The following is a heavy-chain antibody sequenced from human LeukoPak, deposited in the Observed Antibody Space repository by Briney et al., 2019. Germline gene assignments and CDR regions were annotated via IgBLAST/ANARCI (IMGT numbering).Heavy chain of an antibody. D-gene: IGHD3-22*01. J-gene: IGHJ4*02. V-gene: IGHV4-39*01. Sequence: SETLSLTCTVSGVSISSSSYYWGWIRQPPGKGLEWIGSIYYSGSTYYNPSLKSRVTISVDTPKNQFSLKLSSVTAADTAVYYCARLPYYYDSSGYPSYDYWGQGTLVTVSS. CDR2: IYYSGST. CDR1: GVSISSSSYY. CDR3: ARLPYYYDSSGYPSYDY.